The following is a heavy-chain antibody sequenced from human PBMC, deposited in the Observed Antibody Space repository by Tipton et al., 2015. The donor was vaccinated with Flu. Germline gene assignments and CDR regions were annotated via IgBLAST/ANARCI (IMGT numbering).Heavy chain of an antibody. J-gene: IGHJ3*02. CDR2: IYYSGST. V-gene: IGHV4-59*12. CDR1: GGSISSYY. D-gene: IGHD3-3*02. Sequence: TLSLTCTVSGGSISSYYWSWIRQPPGKGLEWIGYIYYSGSTNYNPSLKSRVTISVDTSKNQFSLKLSSVTAADTAVYSCARDLTAIFGVAQGTLDAFDIWGQGTMVTIPS. CDR3: ARDLTAIFGVAQGTLDAFDI.